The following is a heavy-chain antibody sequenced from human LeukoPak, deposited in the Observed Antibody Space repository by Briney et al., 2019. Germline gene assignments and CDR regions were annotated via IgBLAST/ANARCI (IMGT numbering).Heavy chain of an antibody. D-gene: IGHD3-16*01. CDR3: AKVMITFGGVTHPTFDY. CDR1: GFTFSSYG. J-gene: IGHJ4*02. Sequence: GGSLRLSCAASGFTFSSYGMHWVRQAPGKGLEWVAFIRYDGSNKYYADSVKGRFTISRDNSKNTLYLQMNSLRAEDTAVYYCAKVMITFGGVTHPTFDYWGQGTLVTVSS. V-gene: IGHV3-30*02. CDR2: IRYDGSNK.